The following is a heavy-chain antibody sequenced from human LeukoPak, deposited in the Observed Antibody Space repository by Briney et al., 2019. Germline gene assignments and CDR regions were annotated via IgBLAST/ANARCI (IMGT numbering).Heavy chain of an antibody. CDR1: GYTITSYA. J-gene: IGHJ5*02. V-gene: IGHV1-3*01. D-gene: IGHD6-19*01. CDR2: INAGNGNT. CDR3: ARAPQWLVHWFDP. Sequence: ASVKVSCQASGYTITSYAMHWVRQAPGQRLEWMGWINAGNGNTKYSQKFQGRVTITRDTSASTAYMELSSLRSEDTAVYYCARAPQWLVHWFDPWGQGTLVTVSS.